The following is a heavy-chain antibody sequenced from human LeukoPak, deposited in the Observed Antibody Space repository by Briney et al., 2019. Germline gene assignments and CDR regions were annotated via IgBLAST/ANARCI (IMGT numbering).Heavy chain of an antibody. Sequence: SETLSLTCTVSGGSISSSSYYWGWIRQPPGKGLEWIGSIYYSGSTYYNPSLKSRVTISVDTSKNQFSLKLSSVTAADTAVYYCARQWRLRYFDFGAFDIWGQGTMVTVSS. D-gene: IGHD3-9*01. CDR1: GGSISSSSYY. V-gene: IGHV4-39*01. CDR3: ARQWRLRYFDFGAFDI. CDR2: IYYSGST. J-gene: IGHJ3*02.